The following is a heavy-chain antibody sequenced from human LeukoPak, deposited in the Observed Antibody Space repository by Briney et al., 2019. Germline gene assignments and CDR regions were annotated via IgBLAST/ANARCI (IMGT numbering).Heavy chain of an antibody. CDR1: KFNFNSYG. V-gene: IGHV3-23*01. D-gene: IGHD1-26*01. CDR3: ARAQWEIPFDY. J-gene: IGHJ4*02. Sequence: PGGSLRLSCTTSKFNFNSYGMTWVRQAPGKGLEWVSSISGSGGSTQYAASVQGRFTISRDNSKNTLYLQMNSLRAEDTAVYYCARAQWEIPFDYWGQGTLVTVSS. CDR2: ISGSGGST.